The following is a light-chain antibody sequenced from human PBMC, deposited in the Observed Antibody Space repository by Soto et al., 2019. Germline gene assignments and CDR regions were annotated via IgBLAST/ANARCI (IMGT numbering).Light chain of an antibody. Sequence: QPVLTQSPSASASLGASVKLTCTLSSGHSSYAIAWNQQQPEKGPRYLMKLDSDGSHTKGDAIPDRFSGSSSGAERYLTISSLQSEDEADFYCQTWGTGIHVVFGGGTKLPVL. CDR1: SGHSSYA. CDR3: QTWGTGIHVV. V-gene: IGLV4-69*01. CDR2: LDSDGSH. J-gene: IGLJ2*01.